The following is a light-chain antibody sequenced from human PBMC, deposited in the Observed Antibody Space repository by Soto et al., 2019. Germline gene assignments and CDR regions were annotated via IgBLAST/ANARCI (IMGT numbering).Light chain of an antibody. J-gene: IGLJ2*01. Sequence: QSVLTQPPSASGTPGQRVTISCSGSSSNLGRKTVNWYQQLPGTAPKLLIYSNNQRPSGVPDRFSGSKSGTSASLAISGLQSEDEADYYCAAWDDSRNGVVFGGGTKLTVL. CDR3: AAWDDSRNGVV. V-gene: IGLV1-44*01. CDR2: SNN. CDR1: SSNLGRKT.